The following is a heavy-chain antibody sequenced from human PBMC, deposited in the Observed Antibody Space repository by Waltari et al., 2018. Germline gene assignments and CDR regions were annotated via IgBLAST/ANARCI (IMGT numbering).Heavy chain of an antibody. D-gene: IGHD2-15*01. Sequence: EVQLVESGGGLVQPGGSLRLSCAASGFTFSSYSMNWVRQAPGKGLEWVSYISSSSSTIYYADSVKGRFTISRDNAKNSLYLQMNSLRAEDTAVYYCARDRMVVAATPDAFDIWGQGTMVTVSS. CDR3: ARDRMVVAATPDAFDI. CDR1: GFTFSSYS. V-gene: IGHV3-48*01. CDR2: ISSSSSTI. J-gene: IGHJ3*02.